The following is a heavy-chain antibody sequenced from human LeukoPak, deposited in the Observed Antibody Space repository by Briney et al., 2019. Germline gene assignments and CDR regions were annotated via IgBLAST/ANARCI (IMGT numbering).Heavy chain of an antibody. CDR3: ARRIGFDYGMNV. CDR1: GGSISSSSYS. V-gene: IGHV4-39*07. CDR2: IYYSGST. D-gene: IGHD2/OR15-2a*01. Sequence: SETLSLTCTVSGGSISSSSYSWGWIRQPPGKGLEWIGSIYYSGSTYYNPSLKSRVTISVDTSKNQFSLKLSSVTAADTAVYFCARRIGFDYGMNVWGQGTTVTVSS. J-gene: IGHJ6*02.